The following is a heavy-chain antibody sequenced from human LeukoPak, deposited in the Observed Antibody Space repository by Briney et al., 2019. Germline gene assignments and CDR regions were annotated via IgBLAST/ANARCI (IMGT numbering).Heavy chain of an antibody. Sequence: GGSLRLCCAASGFTFSTYSMNWVRQAPGKGLEWVSYISSSSSTIYYADSVKGRFTISRDNAKNSLYLQMNSLRAEDTAVYYCARLPAYCSSTSCYVDYWGQGTLVTVSS. CDR1: GFTFSTYS. CDR2: ISSSSSTI. D-gene: IGHD2-2*01. V-gene: IGHV3-48*04. J-gene: IGHJ4*02. CDR3: ARLPAYCSSTSCYVDY.